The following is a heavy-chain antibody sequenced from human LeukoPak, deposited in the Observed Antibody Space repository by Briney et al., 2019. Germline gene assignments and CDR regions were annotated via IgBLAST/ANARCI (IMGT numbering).Heavy chain of an antibody. D-gene: IGHD6-25*01. CDR1: GGSISSYY. CDR2: IYYSGST. CDR3: ARSLSRQRAFDI. V-gene: IGHV4-59*12. J-gene: IGHJ3*02. Sequence: NPSETLSLTCPVSGGSISSYYWSWIRQPPGKGLEWIGYIYYSGSTNYNPSLKSRVTISVDTSKNQFCLKLSSVAAADTAVYYCARSLSRQRAFDIWGQGTMVTVSS.